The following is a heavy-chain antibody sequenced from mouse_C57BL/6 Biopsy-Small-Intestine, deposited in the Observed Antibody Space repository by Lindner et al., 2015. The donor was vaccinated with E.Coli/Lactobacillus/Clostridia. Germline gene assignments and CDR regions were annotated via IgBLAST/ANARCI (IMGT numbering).Heavy chain of an antibody. CDR3: TTWGSSGRFAY. Sequence: VQLQESGAELVRPGASVKLSCTASGFNIKDDYMHWVKQRPEQGLEWIGWIDPENGDTEYASKFQGKAIITADTSSNTAYLQLSSLTSEDTAVYYCTTWGSSGRFAYWGPRDSGHCLC. V-gene: IGHV14-4*01. CDR1: GFNIKDDY. J-gene: IGHJ3*01. D-gene: IGHD3-2*02. CDR2: IDPENGDT.